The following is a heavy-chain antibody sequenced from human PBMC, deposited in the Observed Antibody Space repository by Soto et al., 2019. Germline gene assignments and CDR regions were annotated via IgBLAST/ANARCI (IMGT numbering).Heavy chain of an antibody. Sequence: PGGSLRLSCAASGFTFSSYGMHWVRQAPGKGLEWVAVISYDGSNKYYADSVKGRFTISRDNAKNSLSLQMNSLRAEDTAVYYCARDASGNMTMVTTRPDLWGQGTLVTVSS. CDR2: ISYDGSNK. D-gene: IGHD4-17*01. V-gene: IGHV3-30*03. CDR3: ARDASGNMTMVTTRPDL. CDR1: GFTFSSYG. J-gene: IGHJ5*02.